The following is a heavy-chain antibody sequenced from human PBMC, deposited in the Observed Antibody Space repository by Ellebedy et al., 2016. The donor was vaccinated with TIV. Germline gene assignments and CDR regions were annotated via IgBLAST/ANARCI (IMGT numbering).Heavy chain of an antibody. D-gene: IGHD5-18*01. Sequence: ASVKVSCXASGYTFTSYDIHWVRQAPGRGLEWMGWVNPNSGYTGYAQMFQGRVTMTRNTSINTAYMELRSLRSDDTAVYYCGTPMVGDFSYYYMDVWGKGTTVTVSS. CDR3: GTPMVGDFSYYYMDV. V-gene: IGHV1-8*01. J-gene: IGHJ6*03. CDR2: VNPNSGYT. CDR1: GYTFTSYD.